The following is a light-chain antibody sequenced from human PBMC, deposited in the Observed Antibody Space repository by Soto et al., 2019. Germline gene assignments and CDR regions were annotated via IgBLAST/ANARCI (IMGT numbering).Light chain of an antibody. J-gene: IGKJ1*01. V-gene: IGKV3-11*01. CDR3: HPRQSWPRT. CDR1: QAVNTR. Sequence: EIVLTQSPATLSSFPGDRVTLSCRASQAVNTRLAWYQHRPGQAPRLLIYLASNRAAGVPARFSGSGSGTDFTLTISDVEPEDFAVYYCHPRQSWPRTSGQGTTVDI. CDR2: LAS.